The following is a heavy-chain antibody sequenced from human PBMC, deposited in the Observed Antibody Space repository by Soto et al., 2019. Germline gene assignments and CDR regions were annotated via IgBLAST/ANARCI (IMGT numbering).Heavy chain of an antibody. D-gene: IGHD4-17*01. J-gene: IGHJ5*02. CDR2: IYYSGST. CDR1: GGSISSGDYY. V-gene: IGHV4-30-4*01. Sequence: QVQLQESGPGLVKPSQALSLTCTVSGGSISSGDYYWSWIRQPPGKGLEWIGYIYYSGSTYYNPSLKSRVTISLHTSKNQFSLKLSSVTAADTAVYYCARGKYYGDNWFDPWGQGTLVTVSS. CDR3: ARGKYYGDNWFDP.